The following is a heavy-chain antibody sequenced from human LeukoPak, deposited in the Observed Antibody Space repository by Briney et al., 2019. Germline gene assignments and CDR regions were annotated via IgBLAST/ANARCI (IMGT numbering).Heavy chain of an antibody. D-gene: IGHD6-13*01. J-gene: IGHJ5*02. CDR3: ARGADSSSWHWLDP. CDR1: GHSISSDYY. V-gene: IGHV4-38-2*01. Sequence: SETLSLTCAVSGHSISSDYYWGWIRQPPGKGLEWIGSIYHDGSSYYNPSLKSRATLSVNTSHKQISLTLSSMTAADTAVYYCARGADSSSWHWLDPWGQGTQVIVSS. CDR2: IYHDGSS.